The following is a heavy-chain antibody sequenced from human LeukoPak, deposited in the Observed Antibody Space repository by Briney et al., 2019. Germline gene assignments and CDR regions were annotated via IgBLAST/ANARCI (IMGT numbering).Heavy chain of an antibody. CDR3: ARSKSPVEMATIMVY. D-gene: IGHD5-24*01. Sequence: ASVKVSCKASGYTFTSYGISWVRQAPGQGLEWMGWVSPYNGITNYAQKLQGRVTMTTDTSTSTAYMELRSLRSEDTAVYYCARSKSPVEMATIMVYWGQGTLVTVSS. J-gene: IGHJ4*02. CDR2: VSPYNGIT. V-gene: IGHV1-18*01. CDR1: GYTFTSYG.